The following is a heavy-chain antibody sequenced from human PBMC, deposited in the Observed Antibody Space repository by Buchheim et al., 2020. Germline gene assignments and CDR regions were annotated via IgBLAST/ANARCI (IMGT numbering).Heavy chain of an antibody. Sequence: QVQLQESGPGLVKPSETLSLTCTVSGGSISSYYWSWIRQPPGKGLEWIGYIYYSGSINYNPSLKSRVTISVDTSKNQFSLKLSSVTAADTAVYYCARLGIVVAVFDYWGQGTL. CDR1: GGSISSYY. D-gene: IGHD3-22*01. V-gene: IGHV4-59*01. CDR3: ARLGIVVAVFDY. CDR2: IYYSGSI. J-gene: IGHJ4*02.